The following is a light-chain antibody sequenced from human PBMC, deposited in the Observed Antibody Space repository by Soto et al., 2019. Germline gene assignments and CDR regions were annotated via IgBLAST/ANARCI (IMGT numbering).Light chain of an antibody. Sequence: QSVLTQSSSASASLGSSVKLTCTLSSGHSSYIIAWHQQQPGKAPRYLMKLEGSGSYNKGSGVPDRFSGSSSGADRYLTISNLQFEDEADSYCETWDFNTRVFGGGTKLTVL. V-gene: IGLV4-60*02. CDR3: ETWDFNTRV. CDR2: LEGSGSY. J-gene: IGLJ3*02. CDR1: SGHSSYI.